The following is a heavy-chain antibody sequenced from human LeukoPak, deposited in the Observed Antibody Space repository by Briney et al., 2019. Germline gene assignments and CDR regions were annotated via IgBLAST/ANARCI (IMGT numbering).Heavy chain of an antibody. J-gene: IGHJ4*02. V-gene: IGHV3-11*01. CDR2: ISRSGSTK. CDR1: GFTFSDYN. CDR3: AKDKGSDGSGSFDY. Sequence: GGSLRLSCAASGFTFSDYNMRWIRQAPGKGLEWVSSISRSGSTKYYADSVKGRFTISRDNAKNSLFLQMNSLRAEDTALYYCAKDKGSDGSGSFDYWGQGTLVTVSS. D-gene: IGHD3-10*01.